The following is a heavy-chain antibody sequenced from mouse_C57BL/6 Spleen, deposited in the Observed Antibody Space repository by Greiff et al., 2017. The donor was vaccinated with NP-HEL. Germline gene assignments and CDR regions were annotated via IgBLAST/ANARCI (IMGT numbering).Heavy chain of an antibody. CDR3: AKDYYYGSGPDWYFDV. D-gene: IGHD1-1*01. Sequence: VKLMESGPGLVQPSQSLSITCTVSGFSLTSYGVHWVRQPPGKGLEWLGVIWSGGSTDYNAAFISRLSISKDNSKSQVFFKMNSLQADDTAIYYCAKDYYYGSGPDWYFDVWGTGTTVTVSS. CDR1: GFSLTSYG. CDR2: IWSGGST. J-gene: IGHJ1*03. V-gene: IGHV2-4*01.